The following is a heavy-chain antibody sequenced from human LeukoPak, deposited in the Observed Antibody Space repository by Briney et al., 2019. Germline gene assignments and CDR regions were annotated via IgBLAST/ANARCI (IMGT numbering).Heavy chain of an antibody. CDR2: VSYDGANE. CDR3: AKEDTTVVTAHLDY. V-gene: IGHV3-30*18. D-gene: IGHD2-21*02. Sequence: GGSLRLSCAASGFAFSTYGMHWVRQAPDKGLEWVAVVSYDGANEYYADSVKGRFTISRDDSRSTLYLQMNSLRPEDTAVYYCAKEDTTVVTAHLDYWGQGTLVNVSS. J-gene: IGHJ4*02. CDR1: GFAFSTYG.